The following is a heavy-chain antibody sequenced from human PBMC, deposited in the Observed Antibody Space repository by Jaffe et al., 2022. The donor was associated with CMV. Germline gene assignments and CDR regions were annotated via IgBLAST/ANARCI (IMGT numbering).Heavy chain of an antibody. CDR1: GGSISSYY. J-gene: IGHJ6*03. V-gene: IGHV4-59*01. CDR2: IYYSGST. Sequence: QVQLQESGPGLVKPSETLSLTCTVSGGSISSYYWSWIRQPPGKGLEWIGYIYYSGSTNYNPSLKSRVTISVDTSKNQFSLKLSSVTAADTAVYYCARGGDFWSGYYAYYYYYYMDVWGKGTTVTVSS. CDR3: ARGGDFWSGYYAYYYYYYMDV. D-gene: IGHD3-3*01.